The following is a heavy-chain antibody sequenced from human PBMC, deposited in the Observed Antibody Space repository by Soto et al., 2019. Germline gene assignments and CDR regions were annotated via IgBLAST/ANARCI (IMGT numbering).Heavy chain of an antibody. CDR3: ARDWGIAAYAVDI. CDR1: GFTVSSHY. CDR2: IYSGGST. J-gene: IGHJ3*02. D-gene: IGHD6-13*01. Sequence: EVQLVETGGGLIQPGGSLRLSCAASGFTVSSHYMNWVRQAPGKGLEWVSVIYSGGSTYYAASVKGRFTITRDNSKNTLYLQMNSLRAEDTAVYYCARDWGIAAYAVDIWGQGTMVTVSS. V-gene: IGHV3-53*02.